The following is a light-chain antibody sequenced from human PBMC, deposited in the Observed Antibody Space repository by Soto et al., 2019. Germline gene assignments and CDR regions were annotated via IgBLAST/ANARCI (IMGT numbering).Light chain of an antibody. CDR2: DAS. CDR3: QQRSIWLIT. Sequence: EIVLTQSPATLSLSPGERATLSCRASQSVKTFLVWYQQRPGQPPRLLIHDASHRAAGIPARFSGSGFGTDFTLTISCLEPEDFAVYFCQQRSIWLITFGQGTRLEIK. CDR1: QSVKTF. J-gene: IGKJ5*01. V-gene: IGKV3-11*01.